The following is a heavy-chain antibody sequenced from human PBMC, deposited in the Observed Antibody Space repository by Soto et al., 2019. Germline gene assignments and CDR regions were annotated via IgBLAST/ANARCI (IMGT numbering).Heavy chain of an antibody. CDR1: GFTFSSYA. D-gene: IGHD3-3*01. CDR3: TTDASPRFLEWLGWGHAIFDI. J-gene: IGHJ3*02. CDR2: ISGSGGST. Sequence: GGSLRLSCAASGFTFSSYAMSWVRQAPGKGLEWVSAISGSGGSTYYADSVKGRFTISRDNSKNTLYLQMNSLKTEDTAVYYCTTDASPRFLEWLGWGHAIFDIWGQGTMVTVSS. V-gene: IGHV3-23*01.